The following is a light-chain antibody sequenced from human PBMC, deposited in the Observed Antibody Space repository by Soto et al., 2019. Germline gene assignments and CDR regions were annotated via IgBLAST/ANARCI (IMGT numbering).Light chain of an antibody. J-gene: IGKJ4*01. CDR1: QSVSSY. CDR2: DVS. CDR3: QHRANWPLT. Sequence: LSPGERATLSCRASQSVSSYLAWYQQKPGQAPRLLIYDVSNRATGIPARFSGSGSGTDFTLTISSLETEDFAVYYCQHRANWPLTFGGGTTVEIK. V-gene: IGKV3-11*01.